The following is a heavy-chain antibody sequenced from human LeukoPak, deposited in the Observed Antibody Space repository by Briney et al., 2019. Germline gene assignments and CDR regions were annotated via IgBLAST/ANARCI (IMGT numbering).Heavy chain of an antibody. J-gene: IGHJ4*02. D-gene: IGHD2-2*01. Sequence: ATVKVSCKASGYTFTRYGITWVRQAPGQGLEWMGWISAYNGNTNYAHKVQGRVTMTTDASTSTAYMELRSLSSDDTAVYYCARDNSAISDCSSASCFHFNYWGQGTLVTVSS. V-gene: IGHV1-18*01. CDR3: ARDNSAISDCSSASCFHFNY. CDR2: ISAYNGNT. CDR1: GYTFTRYG.